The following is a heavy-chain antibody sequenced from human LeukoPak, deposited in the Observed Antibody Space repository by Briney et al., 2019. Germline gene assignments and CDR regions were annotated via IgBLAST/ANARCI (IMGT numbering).Heavy chain of an antibody. D-gene: IGHD3-22*01. Sequence: GGSLRLSCAASGFTFSRYSMNWVRQAAGEGLGWLSAISGSGGSTYYAGSVKGWFTTSRATSKAVLYLPMTSLRAEDTAVYSCARDLTDYYDSSGYYHTDAFDIWGQGTMVTVSS. J-gene: IGHJ3*02. CDR3: ARDLTDYYDSSGYYHTDAFDI. CDR2: ISGSGGST. V-gene: IGHV3-23*01. CDR1: GFTFSRYS.